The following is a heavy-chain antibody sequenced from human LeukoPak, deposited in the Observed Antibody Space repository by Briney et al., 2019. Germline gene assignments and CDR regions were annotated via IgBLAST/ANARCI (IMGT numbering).Heavy chain of an antibody. CDR3: ARTKYSSSWYFDY. V-gene: IGHV4-59*12. D-gene: IGHD6-13*01. J-gene: IGHJ4*02. CDR2: IYYSGST. CDR1: GGSISSYY. Sequence: SETLSLTCTVSGGSISSYYWSWIRQPPGKGLEWIGYIYYSGSTNYKPSLKSRVTISVDTSKNQFSLKLSSVTAADTAVYYCARTKYSSSWYFDYWGQGTLVTVSS.